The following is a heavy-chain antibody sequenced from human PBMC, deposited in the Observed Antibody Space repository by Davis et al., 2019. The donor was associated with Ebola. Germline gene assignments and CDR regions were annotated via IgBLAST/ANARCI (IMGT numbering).Heavy chain of an antibody. CDR1: GFTFGDYA. D-gene: IGHD5-18*01. Sequence: GESLKISCTASGFTFGDYAMSWVRQAPGKGLEWVGFITRKAYGGTTEYAASVKGRFTISRDNAKNSLYLQMNSLRAEDTAVYYCARIQLWLFNYWGQGTLVTVSS. CDR2: ITRKAYGGTT. J-gene: IGHJ4*02. CDR3: ARIQLWLFNY. V-gene: IGHV3-49*04.